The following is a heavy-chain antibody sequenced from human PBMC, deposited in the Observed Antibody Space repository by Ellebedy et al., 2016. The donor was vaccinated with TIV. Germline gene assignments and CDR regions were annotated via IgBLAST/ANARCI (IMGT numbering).Heavy chain of an antibody. D-gene: IGHD3-3*01. J-gene: IGHJ4*02. V-gene: IGHV5-51*01. CDR2: IFPGDSDT. Sequence: GESLKISCKGSGHTFTSYWIGWVRQMPGKGLEWAGIIFPGDSDTRYSPSFEGQVTISADKSISTAYLQWSSLKASDTALYYCARAATYDFWSDWGQGTLVTVSS. CDR1: GHTFTSYW. CDR3: ARAATYDFWSD.